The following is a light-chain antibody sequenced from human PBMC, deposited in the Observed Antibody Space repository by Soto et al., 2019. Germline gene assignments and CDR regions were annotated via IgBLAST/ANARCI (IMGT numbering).Light chain of an antibody. CDR1: SGSIASNF. CDR2: EDN. J-gene: IGLJ2*01. V-gene: IGLV6-57*02. CDR3: QSYYRCNRV. Sequence: NFMLTQPHSVSESPGKTVTISCTGSSGSIASNFVPWYQQRPGSAPTTVIYEDNQRPSGVPDRFSGSIDGSSNSASLTISGLKTEDETDYYCQSYYRCNRVFGGGTKLTVL.